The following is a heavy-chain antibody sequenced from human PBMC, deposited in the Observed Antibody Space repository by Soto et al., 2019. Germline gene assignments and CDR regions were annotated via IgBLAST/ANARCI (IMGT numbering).Heavy chain of an antibody. V-gene: IGHV1-69*13. CDR1: GGTFSSYA. D-gene: IGHD2-2*01. CDR2: IIPIFGTA. J-gene: IGHJ6*02. CDR3: ASGVGPHCSSTSCYASYYYYGMDV. Sequence: SVKVSCKASGGTFSSYAISWVRQAPGQGLEWMGGIIPIFGTANYAQKFQGRVTITADESTSTAYMELSCLRSEDTAVYYCASGVGPHCSSTSCYASYYYYGMDVWGQGTTVTVSS.